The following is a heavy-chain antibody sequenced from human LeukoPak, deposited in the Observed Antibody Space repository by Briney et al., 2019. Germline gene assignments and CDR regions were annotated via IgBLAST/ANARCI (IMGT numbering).Heavy chain of an antibody. CDR2: IYYSGST. V-gene: IGHV4-31*03. D-gene: IGHD5-18*01. CDR3: VREGGLMDTAMGPFDY. CDR1: GGSISSGGYY. J-gene: IGHJ4*02. Sequence: PSQTLSLTCTVSGGSISSGGYYWSWIRQHPGKGLEWIGYIYYSGSTYYNPSLKSRVTISVDTSKNQFSLKLSSVTAADTAVYYCVREGGLMDTAMGPFDYWGQGTLVTVSS.